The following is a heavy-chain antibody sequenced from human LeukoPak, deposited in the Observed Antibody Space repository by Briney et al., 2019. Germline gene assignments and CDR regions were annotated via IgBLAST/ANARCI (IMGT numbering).Heavy chain of an antibody. D-gene: IGHD6-19*01. CDR1: GFTFRNYW. CDR2: IAQDGGEK. CDR3: ARDPRPRDSSKPFDY. Sequence: GGSLRLSCAASGFTFRNYWMGWVRQAPGKGLEWVANIAQDGGEKNYVVSVEGRFTISRDNAKNSLYLEMNLLRAEDTAVYYCARDPRPRDSSKPFDYWGQGTLVTVSS. J-gene: IGHJ4*02. V-gene: IGHV3-7*03.